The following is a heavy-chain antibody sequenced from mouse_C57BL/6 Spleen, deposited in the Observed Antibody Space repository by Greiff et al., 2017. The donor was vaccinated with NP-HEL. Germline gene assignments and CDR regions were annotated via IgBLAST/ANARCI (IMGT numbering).Heavy chain of an antibody. CDR3: ARTRDDGYYPAWFAY. CDR1: GYAFTNYL. D-gene: IGHD2-3*01. V-gene: IGHV1-54*01. J-gene: IGHJ3*01. Sequence: QVQLQQSGAELVRPGTSVKVSCKASGYAFTNYLIEWVKQRPGQGLEWIGVINPGSGGTNYNEKFKGKATLTADKSSSTAYMQLSSLTSEDSAVYFCARTRDDGYYPAWFAYWGQGTLVTVSA. CDR2: INPGSGGT.